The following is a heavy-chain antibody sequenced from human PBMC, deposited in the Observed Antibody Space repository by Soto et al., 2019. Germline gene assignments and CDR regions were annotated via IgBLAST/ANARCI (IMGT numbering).Heavy chain of an antibody. J-gene: IGHJ4*02. CDR2: IYYSGNT. CDR3: ATDSGYGKIDY. V-gene: IGHV4-30-4*01. CDR1: GGSISSGDYY. D-gene: IGHD5-12*01. Sequence: QVQLQESGPGLVKPSQTLSLTCTVSGGSISSGDYYWSWIRQPPGKGLEWIGYIYYSGNTYYNPSLKGRVTISVDTSENQFSLKLSSVTAADTAVYYCATDSGYGKIDYWGQGTLVTVSS.